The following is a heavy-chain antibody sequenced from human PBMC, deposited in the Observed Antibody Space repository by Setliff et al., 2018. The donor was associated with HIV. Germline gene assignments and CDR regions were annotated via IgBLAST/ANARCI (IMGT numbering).Heavy chain of an antibody. D-gene: IGHD3-3*01. CDR2: IYNDGST. CDR1: GGSISSSSHY. Sequence: LSLTCTVSGGSISSSSHYWGWIRQPPGKGLEWIGSIYNDGSTYYNPSLKSRVTISVDTSKNQFSLKLKSVTAADTALYYFTRSQGLRFVDSWGQGTLVTVSS. V-gene: IGHV4-39*01. J-gene: IGHJ4*02. CDR3: TRSQGLRFVDS.